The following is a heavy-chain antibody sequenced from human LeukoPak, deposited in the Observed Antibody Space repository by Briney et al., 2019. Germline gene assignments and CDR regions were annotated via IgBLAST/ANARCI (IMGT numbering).Heavy chain of an antibody. Sequence: GGSLRLSCAASGFTFSSYAMTWVRQAPGKGLEWVSSLSGSGGTTSYADSVKGRFTISRDNSKNTLYLQMNSLRAEDTAVYYCAKEDYYFDTSGYYGAADYWGQGTLVTVSS. CDR3: AKEDYYFDTSGYYGAADY. J-gene: IGHJ4*02. D-gene: IGHD3-22*01. CDR1: GFTFSSYA. CDR2: LSGSGGTT. V-gene: IGHV3-23*01.